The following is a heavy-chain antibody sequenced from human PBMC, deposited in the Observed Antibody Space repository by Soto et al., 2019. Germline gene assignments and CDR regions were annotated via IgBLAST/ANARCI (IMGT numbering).Heavy chain of an antibody. CDR3: ARANRKMNYYDSSGYPRLNWYFDL. V-gene: IGHV4-34*01. CDR1: GGSFSGYY. Sequence: PSETLSLTCAVYGGSFSGYYWSWIRQPPGKGLEWIGEINHSGSTNYNPSLKSRVTISVDTSKNQSSLKLSSVTAADTAVYYCARANRKMNYYDSSGYPRLNWYFDLWGRGTLVTVSS. J-gene: IGHJ2*01. D-gene: IGHD3-22*01. CDR2: INHSGST.